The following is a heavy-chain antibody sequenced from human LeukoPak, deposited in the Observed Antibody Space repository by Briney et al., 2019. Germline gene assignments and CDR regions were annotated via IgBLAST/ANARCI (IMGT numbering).Heavy chain of an antibody. V-gene: IGHV4-34*01. CDR2: INRSGST. D-gene: IGHD3-10*01. CDR1: GGSFSGYY. CDR3: ARDGENPHYDY. J-gene: IGHJ4*02. Sequence: PSETLSLTCAVYGGSFSGYYWSWIRQPPGKGLEWIGEINRSGSTNYNPSLKSQVTISVDTSKNQFSLKLSSVTAADTAVYYCARDGENPHYDYWGQGTLVTVSS.